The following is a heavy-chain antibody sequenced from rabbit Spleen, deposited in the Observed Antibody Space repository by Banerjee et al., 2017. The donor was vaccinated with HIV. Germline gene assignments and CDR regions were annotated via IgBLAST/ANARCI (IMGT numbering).Heavy chain of an antibody. CDR2: IDAGSSGFT. J-gene: IGHJ4*01. Sequence: QSLEESGGGLVKPGGTLTLTCKASGISFGISDYMCWVRQAPGKGLEWIACIDAGSSGFTYHASWAKGRFTISKTSSTTVTLQVTSLTAADTATYFCARDLTGVIGWKFGWWGPGTLVTVS. CDR1: GISFGISDY. D-gene: IGHD1-1*01. V-gene: IGHV1S40*01. CDR3: ARDLTGVIGWKFGW.